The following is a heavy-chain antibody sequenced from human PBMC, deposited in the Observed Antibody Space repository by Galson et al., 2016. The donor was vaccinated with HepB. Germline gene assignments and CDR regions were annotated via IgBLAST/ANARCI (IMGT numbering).Heavy chain of an antibody. CDR1: GFSSTSYS. V-gene: IGHV3-21*01. CDR2: ISTTSTYI. CDR3: AKDSMAVAATFPKYYYYYGMDV. J-gene: IGHJ6*02. D-gene: IGHD2-15*01. Sequence: SLRLSCAASGFSSTSYSMNWVRQAPGKGLEWVSFISTTSTYIYYADSVTGRFTISRDNAKSSLYLQMNSLRAEDTAVYYCAKDSMAVAATFPKYYYYYGMDVWGQGTTVTVSS.